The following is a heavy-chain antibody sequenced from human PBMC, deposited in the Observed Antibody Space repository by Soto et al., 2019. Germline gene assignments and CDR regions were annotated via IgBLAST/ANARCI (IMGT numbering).Heavy chain of an antibody. D-gene: IGHD3-3*01. J-gene: IGHJ5*02. Sequence: SETLSLTCTVSSGSIGTYYWSWIRQSPGKGLEWIGHIFYSGGISYNPSLESRVTMSVDTSKKEVSLKLNSVSAADTGVSYCAGETPSVFWPPWGRGPLVT. CDR1: SGSIGTYY. V-gene: IGHV4-59*08. CDR3: AGETPSVFWPP. CDR2: IFYSGGI.